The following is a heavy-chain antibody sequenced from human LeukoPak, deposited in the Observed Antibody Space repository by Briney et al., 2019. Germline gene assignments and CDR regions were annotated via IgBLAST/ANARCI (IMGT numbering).Heavy chain of an antibody. CDR3: ARDLLLWFGELSGHAFDI. CDR1: GGSISSGGYY. V-gene: IGHV4-31*03. D-gene: IGHD3-10*01. CDR2: IYYSGST. J-gene: IGHJ3*02. Sequence: SQTLSLTCTVSGGSISSGGYYWSWIRQHPGKGLEWIGYIYYSGSTYYNPSLKSRVTISVDTSKNQFSLRLSSVTAADTAVYYCARDLLLWFGELSGHAFDIWGQGTMVTVSP.